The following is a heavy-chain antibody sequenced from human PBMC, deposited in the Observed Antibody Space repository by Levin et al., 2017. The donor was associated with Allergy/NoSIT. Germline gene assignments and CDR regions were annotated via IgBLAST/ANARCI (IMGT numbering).Heavy chain of an antibody. CDR1: GGSISSYY. CDR2: IYYSGST. CDR3: AREVIFWGSDRRPDYMDG. D-gene: IGHD3-16*02. Sequence: PSETLSLTCPVSGGSISSYYWSWIRQPPGKGLEWIGNIYYSGSTNYNPSLKSRVTISVDTSKNQFSLKLSSVTAAETAVYYCAREVIFWGSDRRPDYMDGWGKGTTVTVSS. V-gene: IGHV4-59*01. J-gene: IGHJ6*03.